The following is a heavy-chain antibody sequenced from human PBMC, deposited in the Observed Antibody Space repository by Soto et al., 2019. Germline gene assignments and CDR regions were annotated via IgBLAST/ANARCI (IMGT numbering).Heavy chain of an antibody. CDR2: ISGSGGST. CDR1: GFTFSSYA. D-gene: IGHD6-19*01. Sequence: PGGSLRLSCAASGFTFSSYAMSWVRQAPGKGLEWVSAISGSGGSTYYADSVKGRFTISRDNSKNTLYLQWSSLKASDTAIYYCATQHPLDSSGWYNWGQGTLVTVSS. V-gene: IGHV3-23*01. J-gene: IGHJ4*02. CDR3: ATQHPLDSSGWYN.